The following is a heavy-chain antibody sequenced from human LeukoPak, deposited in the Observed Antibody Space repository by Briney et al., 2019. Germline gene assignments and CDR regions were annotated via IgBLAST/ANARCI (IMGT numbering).Heavy chain of an antibody. CDR3: ARALVVVTAEGAYDAFDI. V-gene: IGHV4-34*01. CDR1: GGSFSGYY. Sequence: SETLSLTCAVYGGSFSGYYWSWIRQPPGKGLEWIGEINHSGSTNYNPSLKSRVTISVDTSKNQFSLKLSSVTAADTAVYCCARALVVVTAEGAYDAFDIWGQGTMVTVSS. J-gene: IGHJ3*02. D-gene: IGHD2-21*02. CDR2: INHSGST.